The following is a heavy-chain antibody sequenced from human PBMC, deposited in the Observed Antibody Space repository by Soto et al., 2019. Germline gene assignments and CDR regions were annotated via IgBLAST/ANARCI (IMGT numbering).Heavy chain of an antibody. Sequence: LRLSCTASGFTSRDYAMSWFRKAPGKWLEWVGFIRSKAYGGTTEYAASVKGRFTISRDDSKSIAYLQMNSLKTEDTAVYYCTSSYWQGFTATAAYYCGQGTLVTVSS. CDR1: GFTSRDYA. CDR2: IRSKAYGGTT. V-gene: IGHV3-49*03. D-gene: IGHD2-15*01. J-gene: IGHJ4*02. CDR3: TSSYWQGFTATAAYY.